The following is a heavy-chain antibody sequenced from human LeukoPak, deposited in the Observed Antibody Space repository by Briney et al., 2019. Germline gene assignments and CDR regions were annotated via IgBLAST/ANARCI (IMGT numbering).Heavy chain of an antibody. J-gene: IGHJ3*02. CDR3: ARGGGGDAFDI. CDR1: GFTFSSYW. CDR2: IKQDGSEK. D-gene: IGHD6-25*01. Sequence: PGRSLTLSCAASGFTFSSYWMSWVRQAPGKGLEWVANIKQDGSEKYYVDSVKGRVTIARNNANNSLYLQMNSLRAEDTAVYYCARGGGGDAFDIWGHGTMVTVSS. V-gene: IGHV3-7*01.